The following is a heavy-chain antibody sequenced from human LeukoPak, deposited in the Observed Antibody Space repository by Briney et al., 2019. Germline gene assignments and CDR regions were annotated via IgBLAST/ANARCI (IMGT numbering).Heavy chain of an antibody. CDR3: AKSINDLIAAAGSSDY. Sequence: PGGSLRLSCAASGFTFSSYAMSWVGQAPGEGLEWVSAISASGGSPYYADSVKGRFTISRDNSKNTLYLQRNSLRADDTAVYYCAKSINDLIAAAGSSDYWGQGTLVTVSS. CDR1: GFTFSSYA. V-gene: IGHV3-23*01. D-gene: IGHD6-13*01. CDR2: ISASGGSP. J-gene: IGHJ4*02.